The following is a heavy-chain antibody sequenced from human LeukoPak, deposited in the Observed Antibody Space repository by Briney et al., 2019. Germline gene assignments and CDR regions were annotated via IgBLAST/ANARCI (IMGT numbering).Heavy chain of an antibody. Sequence: PSQTLSLTCTVSGGSISSSSYYWGWIRQPPGKGLEWIGSIYYSGSTYYNPSLKSRVTISVDTSKNQFSLKLSSVTAADTAVYYCARGCSSSWSSAFDIWGQGTMVTVSS. CDR3: ARGCSSSWSSAFDI. V-gene: IGHV4-39*07. CDR2: IYYSGST. CDR1: GGSISSSSYY. J-gene: IGHJ3*02. D-gene: IGHD6-13*01.